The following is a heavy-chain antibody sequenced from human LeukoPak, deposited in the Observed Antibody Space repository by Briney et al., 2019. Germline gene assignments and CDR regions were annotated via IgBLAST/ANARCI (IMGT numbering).Heavy chain of an antibody. CDR2: ISAYNGNT. CDR1: GYTFTGYY. V-gene: IGHV1-18*04. Sequence: GASVKVSCKASGYTFTGYYMHWVRQAPGQGLEWMGWISAYNGNTNYAQKFQGRVSMTTDTSTTTAYMELRTLRSDDTAVYYCASGTEMYYFDYWGRGTLVTVSS. J-gene: IGHJ4*02. CDR3: ASGTEMYYFDY. D-gene: IGHD3/OR15-3a*01.